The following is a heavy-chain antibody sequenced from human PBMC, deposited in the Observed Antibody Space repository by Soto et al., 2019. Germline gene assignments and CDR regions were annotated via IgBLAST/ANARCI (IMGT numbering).Heavy chain of an antibody. CDR2: IVPMFGTS. CDR3: ARGDDFDYYYGVDV. J-gene: IGHJ6*02. V-gene: IGHV1-69*06. D-gene: IGHD3-16*01. Sequence: SVKVSCKASGGTFSNHAISWVRQAPGQGLEWMGGIVPMFGTSNYAQKFQGRVTTTADKSTNTAYMELSSLTSEDTAVYYCARGDDFDYYYGVDVWGQGTTVTVSS. CDR1: GGTFSNHA.